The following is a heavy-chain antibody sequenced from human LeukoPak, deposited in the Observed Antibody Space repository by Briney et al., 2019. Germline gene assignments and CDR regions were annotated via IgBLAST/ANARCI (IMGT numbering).Heavy chain of an antibody. CDR1: GFTFTKYW. CDR3: ARDLWAQQEGDGFDI. V-gene: IGHV3-7*03. Sequence: GGSLGLSCAASGFTFTKYWMSWVRQAPGKRLECVASINQDESVKRYVDFAKGRFTISRDNTQNSVYLEMNSLTAEDTALYYCARDLWAQQEGDGFDIWGQGTMVTVSS. J-gene: IGHJ3*02. CDR2: INQDESVK. D-gene: IGHD6-13*01.